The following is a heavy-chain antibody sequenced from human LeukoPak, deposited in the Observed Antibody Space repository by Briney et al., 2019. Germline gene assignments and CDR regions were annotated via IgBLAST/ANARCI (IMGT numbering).Heavy chain of an antibody. CDR1: GFTFSSCG. CDR3: ARDGDFWTAYTSEIDY. D-gene: IGHD3/OR15-3a*01. Sequence: GGSLRLSCAASGFTFSSCGMHWVRQAPGKGLEWVAFIRYDGSNKYYADSVKGRFTISRDNSKNTLYLQMNSLRAEDTAVYYCARDGDFWTAYTSEIDYWGQGTLVTVSS. CDR2: IRYDGSNK. V-gene: IGHV3-30*02. J-gene: IGHJ4*02.